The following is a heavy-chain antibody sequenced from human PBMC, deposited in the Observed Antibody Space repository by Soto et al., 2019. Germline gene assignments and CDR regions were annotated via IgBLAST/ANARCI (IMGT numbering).Heavy chain of an antibody. CDR2: ISWNSGSI. D-gene: IGHD6-13*01. CDR1: GFTFDDYA. J-gene: IGHJ5*02. Sequence: LRLSCAASGFTFDDYAMHWVRQAPGKGLEWVSGISWNSGSIGYADSVKGRFTISRDNAKNSLYLQMNSLRAEDTALYYCAKDRRAAAVLGGNWFDPWGQGTLVTVSS. V-gene: IGHV3-9*01. CDR3: AKDRRAAAVLGGNWFDP.